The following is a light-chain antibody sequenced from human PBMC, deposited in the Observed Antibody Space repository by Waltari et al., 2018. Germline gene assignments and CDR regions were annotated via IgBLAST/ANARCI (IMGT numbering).Light chain of an antibody. J-gene: IGKJ1*01. CDR3: QHYVRLPAT. V-gene: IGKV3-20*01. Sequence: EIVLTQSPGTLSLSPGERATLSCRASQSVSRTFAGYQQKPGQAPKLLIYGASIRATGIPDRFTGSGSGTDFSLTISSLEPEDFAIYFCQHYVRLPATFGQGTKVEIK. CDR1: QSVSRT. CDR2: GAS.